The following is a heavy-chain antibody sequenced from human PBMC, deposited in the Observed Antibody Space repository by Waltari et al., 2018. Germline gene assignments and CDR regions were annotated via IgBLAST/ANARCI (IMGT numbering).Heavy chain of an antibody. CDR2: MWFDGTSK. CDR1: GFTFSSYA. J-gene: IGHJ4*02. V-gene: IGHV3-33*01. Sequence: QVQLVESGGGVVQPGRSLRLSCAASGFTFSSYAMHWVRQAPGKGLESVSLMWFDGTSKYYADSVKGRFTASRDNSKNTLYLQMDSRRAEDTAVYYCGRDFFGSVDYWGQGTLVTVSS. CDR3: GRDFFGSVDY. D-gene: IGHD3-3*01.